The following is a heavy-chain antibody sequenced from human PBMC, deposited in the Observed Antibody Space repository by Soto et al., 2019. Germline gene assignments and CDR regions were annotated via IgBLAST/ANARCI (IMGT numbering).Heavy chain of an antibody. CDR3: ARLIVGATEYYFDY. V-gene: IGHV4-39*01. CDR2: IYYSGST. D-gene: IGHD1-26*01. J-gene: IGHJ4*02. CDR1: DGSISSSSYY. Sequence: PSETLSLTWTVSDGSISSSSYYWGWISQPPGKGLEWIGSIYYSGSTYYNPSLKSRVTISVDTSKNQFSLKLSSVTAADTAVYYCARLIVGATEYYFDYWGQGTLVTVSS.